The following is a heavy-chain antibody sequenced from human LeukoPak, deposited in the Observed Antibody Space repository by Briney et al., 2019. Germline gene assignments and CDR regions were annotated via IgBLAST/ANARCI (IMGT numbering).Heavy chain of an antibody. CDR2: INPNSGGT. D-gene: IGHD3-22*01. Sequence: SSVKVSCKASGYTFTDFYMLWVRQAPGQGLEWMGWINPNSGGTDYAQKFQGRVTITADKSTSTAYMELSSLRSEDTAVYYCVTYYYDSSGYFPPSDDYWGQGTLVTVSS. CDR1: GYTFTDFY. CDR3: VTYYYDSSGYFPPSDDY. V-gene: IGHV1-2*02. J-gene: IGHJ4*02.